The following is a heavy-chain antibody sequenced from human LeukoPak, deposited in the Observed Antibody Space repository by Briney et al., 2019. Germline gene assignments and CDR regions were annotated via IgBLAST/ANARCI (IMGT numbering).Heavy chain of an antibody. J-gene: IGHJ4*02. CDR3: AKVPYSGDY. CDR1: GFTFSSYE. V-gene: IGHV3-48*03. Sequence: GGSLRLSCAASGFTFSSYEMNWVRLAPGKGREWVSYISSSGSTIYYADSVKGRFTIPRDNAKNSLYLQMNSLRAEDTAVYYCAKVPYSGDYWGQGTLVTVSS. CDR2: ISSSGSTI. D-gene: IGHD6-13*01.